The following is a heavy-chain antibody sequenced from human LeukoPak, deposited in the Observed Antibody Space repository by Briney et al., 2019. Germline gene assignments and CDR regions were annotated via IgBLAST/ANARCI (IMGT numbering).Heavy chain of an antibody. CDR2: ISYDGSNK. D-gene: IGHD3/OR15-3a*01. CDR3: ARDQKSGYYTGAFDI. V-gene: IGHV3-30*03. Sequence: PGGSLRLPCAASGFTFSSYSMNWVRQAPGKGLEWVAVISYDGSNKYYADSVKGRFTISRDNSKNTLYLQMNSLRAEDTAVYYCARDQKSGYYTGAFDIWGQGTMVTVSS. CDR1: GFTFSSYS. J-gene: IGHJ3*02.